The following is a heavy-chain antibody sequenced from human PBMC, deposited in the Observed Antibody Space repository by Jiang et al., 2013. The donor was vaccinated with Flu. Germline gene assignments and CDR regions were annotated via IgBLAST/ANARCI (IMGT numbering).Heavy chain of an antibody. Sequence: AASGFTFSSYAMSWVRQAPGKGLKWVSTISGSGDNTYYADSVKGRFTISRDNSKNTLYLQMNSLRAEDTAVYYCAKGGYCSDGVCNPKSFYFDYWGQGTLVTVSS. CDR1: GFTFSSYA. CDR2: ISGSGDNT. V-gene: IGHV3-23*01. CDR3: AKGGYCSDGVCNPKSFYFDY. D-gene: IGHD2-8*01. J-gene: IGHJ4*02.